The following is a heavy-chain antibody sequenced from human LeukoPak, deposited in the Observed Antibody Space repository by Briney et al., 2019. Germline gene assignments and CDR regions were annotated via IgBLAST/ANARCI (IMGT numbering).Heavy chain of an antibody. Sequence: SETLSLTCSVSGGSISSYYWSWIRQPPGKGLEWIGYIYYSGSTNYNPSLKSRVTISVDTSKNQFSLKLSSVTAADTAVYYCARAYHYYDSTMENWFDPWGQGTLVTVSS. V-gene: IGHV4-59*01. CDR2: IYYSGST. J-gene: IGHJ5*02. CDR3: ARAYHYYDSTMENWFDP. D-gene: IGHD3-22*01. CDR1: GGSISSYY.